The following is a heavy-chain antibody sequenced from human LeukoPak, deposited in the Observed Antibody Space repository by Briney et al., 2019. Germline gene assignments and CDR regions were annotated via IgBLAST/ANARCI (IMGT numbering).Heavy chain of an antibody. J-gene: IGHJ4*02. CDR1: GFTFSSYA. CDR3: AKSPYGAGDIFDF. CDR2: ISDSGGST. V-gene: IGHV3-23*01. Sequence: GGSLRLSCAASGFTFSSYAMSWVRQAPGKGLEWVSSISDSGGSTYYTDSVKGRFTISRDNSKNTLYLQMNSLRAEDTAVYYCAKSPYGAGDIFDFWGRGTLVTVSS. D-gene: IGHD2-15*01.